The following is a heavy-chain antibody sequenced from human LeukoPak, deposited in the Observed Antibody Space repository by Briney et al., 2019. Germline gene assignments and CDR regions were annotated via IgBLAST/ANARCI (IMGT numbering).Heavy chain of an antibody. Sequence: SHTLSLTCGIHGGTFSDYYSSWIRKSPKKGLEWIGEINHSGAPKYNPFLKSRATISVDTSMNQFSLRLTSVTAADTAVYFCARGRGYSYGYNYYMEVWGKGTTVTVSS. CDR1: GGTFSDYY. V-gene: IGHV4-34*01. D-gene: IGHD5-12*01. CDR3: ARGRGYSYGYNYYMEV. J-gene: IGHJ6*03. CDR2: INHSGAP.